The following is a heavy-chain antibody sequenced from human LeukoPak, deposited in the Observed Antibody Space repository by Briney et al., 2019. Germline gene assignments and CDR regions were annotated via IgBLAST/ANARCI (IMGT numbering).Heavy chain of an antibody. J-gene: IGHJ5*02. CDR3: AREGPHSSSWALSWFDP. CDR1: GYTSTGYY. Sequence: ASVKVSCKASGYTSTGYYMHWVRQAPGQGLEWMGIINPSGGSTSYAQKFQGRVTMTRDTSTSTVYMELSSLRSEDTAVYYCAREGPHSSSWALSWFDPWGQGTLVTVSS. D-gene: IGHD6-13*01. V-gene: IGHV1-46*01. CDR2: INPSGGST.